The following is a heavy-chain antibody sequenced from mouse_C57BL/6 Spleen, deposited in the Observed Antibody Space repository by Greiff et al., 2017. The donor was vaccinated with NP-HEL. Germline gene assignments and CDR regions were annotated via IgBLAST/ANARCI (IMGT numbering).Heavy chain of an antibody. J-gene: IGHJ4*01. Sequence: QVQLKQSGAELVKPGASVKISCKASGYAFSSYWMNWVKQRPGKGLEWIGQIYPGDGDTNYNGKFKGKATLTADKSSSTAYMQLSSLTSEDSAVYFCARLLLRDAMDYWGQGTSVTVSS. CDR2: IYPGDGDT. D-gene: IGHD1-1*01. V-gene: IGHV1-80*01. CDR1: GYAFSSYW. CDR3: ARLLLRDAMDY.